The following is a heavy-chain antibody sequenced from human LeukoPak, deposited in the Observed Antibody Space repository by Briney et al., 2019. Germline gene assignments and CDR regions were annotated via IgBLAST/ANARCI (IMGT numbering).Heavy chain of an antibody. J-gene: IGHJ3*02. D-gene: IGHD2-15*01. CDR3: AKGVHGDIYDAFDI. Sequence: GGSLRLSCAASGFTFSSYGMHWVRQAPGKGLEWVAVISYDGSNKYYADSVKGRFTISRDNSKNTLYLQMNSLRAEDTAVYCCAKGVHGDIYDAFDIWGQGTMVTVSS. V-gene: IGHV3-30*18. CDR2: ISYDGSNK. CDR1: GFTFSSYG.